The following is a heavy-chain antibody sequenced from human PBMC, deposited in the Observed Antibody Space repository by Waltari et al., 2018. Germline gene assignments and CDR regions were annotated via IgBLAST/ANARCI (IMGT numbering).Heavy chain of an antibody. V-gene: IGHV3-21*01. CDR1: GFTFSSYS. D-gene: IGHD7-27*01. J-gene: IGHJ4*02. Sequence: EVQLVESGGGLVKPGGSLRLSCAASGFTFSSYSMNWVRQAPGKGREWVASISSTGSYTHDADSVKGRFTISRDNAKNSLYLQMNSLRAEDTAVYYCARGGWGFYLDDWGQGTLVTFSS. CDR2: ISSTGSYT. CDR3: ARGGWGFYLDD.